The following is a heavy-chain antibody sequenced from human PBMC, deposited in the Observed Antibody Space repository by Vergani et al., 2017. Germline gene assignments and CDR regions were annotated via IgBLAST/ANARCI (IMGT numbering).Heavy chain of an antibody. CDR2: ISAYNGNT. CDR3: ARDAPGIAAAGAPYYFDY. CDR1: GGTFSSYA. D-gene: IGHD6-13*01. J-gene: IGHJ4*02. V-gene: IGHV1-18*01. Sequence: QVQLVQSGAEVKKPGSSVKVSCKASGGTFSSYAISWVRQAPGQGLEWMGWISAYNGNTNYAQKLQGRVTMTTDTSTSTAYMELRSLRSDDTAVYYCARDAPGIAAAGAPYYFDYWGQGTLVTVSS.